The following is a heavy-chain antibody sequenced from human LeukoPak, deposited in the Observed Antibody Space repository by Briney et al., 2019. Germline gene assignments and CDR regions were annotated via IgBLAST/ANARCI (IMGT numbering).Heavy chain of an antibody. CDR3: ARDKGAYGDYVCDY. CDR1: GFTFSSYS. Sequence: GGSLRLSCAASGFTFSSYSMNWVRQAPGKGLEWVSSISSGSSYIYYADSVKGRFTISRDNAKNSLYLQMNSLRTEDTAVYYCARDKGAYGDYVCDYWGQGTLVTVSS. V-gene: IGHV3-21*01. CDR2: ISSGSSYI. D-gene: IGHD4-17*01. J-gene: IGHJ4*02.